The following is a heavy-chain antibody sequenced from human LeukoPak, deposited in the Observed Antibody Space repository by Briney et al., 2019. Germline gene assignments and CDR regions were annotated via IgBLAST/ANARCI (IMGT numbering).Heavy chain of an antibody. D-gene: IGHD6-13*01. J-gene: IGHJ5*02. CDR3: ARDLGSWYEGSGWFDP. CDR2: IRYDGRNK. V-gene: IGHV3-30*02. Sequence: GGSLRLSCAASGFTFSSYGMSWVRQAPGKGLEWVAFIRYDGRNKYYADSVKGRFTISRDNSKNTLYLQMNSLRAEDTAVYYCARDLGSWYEGSGWFDPWGQGTLVTVSS. CDR1: GFTFSSYG.